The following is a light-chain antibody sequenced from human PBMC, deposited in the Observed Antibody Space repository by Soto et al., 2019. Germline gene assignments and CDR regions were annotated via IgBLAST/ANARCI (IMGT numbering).Light chain of an antibody. V-gene: IGKV3-20*01. Sequence: VLTESPVTLSFSPGERATLSWRASQSVSSYLAWYQQKPGQAPRLLIYGASNRATGIPDRFSGSGSGTDFTLTISRLEPEDFAVYYCQQYGSSGTFGQGTKVDIK. CDR2: GAS. J-gene: IGKJ1*01. CDR1: QSVSSY. CDR3: QQYGSSGT.